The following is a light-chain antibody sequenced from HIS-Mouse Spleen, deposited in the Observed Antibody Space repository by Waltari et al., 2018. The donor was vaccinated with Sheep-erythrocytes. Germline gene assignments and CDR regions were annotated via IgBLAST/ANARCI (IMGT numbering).Light chain of an antibody. CDR1: SLRSPY. CDR2: GKN. V-gene: IGLV3-19*01. Sequence: SSELTQDPAVSVALGQSVRITCPRDSLRSPYATWYQQKPGQAPVLVIYGKNNRPSGIPDRFSGSSSGNTASLTITGAQAEDEADYYCNSRDSSGNHVVFGGGTKLTVL. J-gene: IGLJ2*01. CDR3: NSRDSSGNHVV.